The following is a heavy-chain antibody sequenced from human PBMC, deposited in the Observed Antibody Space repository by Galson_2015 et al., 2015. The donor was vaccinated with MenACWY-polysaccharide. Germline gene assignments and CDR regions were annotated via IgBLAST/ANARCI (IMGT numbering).Heavy chain of an antibody. CDR2: ISSSGSTI. D-gene: IGHD3-22*01. V-gene: IGHV3-11*01. CDR1: GFTFSDYY. CDR3: AGMVVITYYFDY. J-gene: IGHJ4*02. Sequence: SLRLSCAASGFTFSDYYMSWIRQAPGKGLEWVSYISSSGSTIYYADSVKGRFTISRDNAKNSLYLQMNSLRAEDTAVYYCAGMVVITYYFDYWGQGTLVTVSS.